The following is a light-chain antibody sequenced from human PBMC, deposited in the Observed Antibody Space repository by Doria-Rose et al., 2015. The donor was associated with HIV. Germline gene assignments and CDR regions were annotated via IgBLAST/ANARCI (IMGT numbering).Light chain of an antibody. CDR3: HQYGTSWT. V-gene: IGKV3-20*01. Sequence: QSPGTLSLSPGERATLSCRASQSFSSTYLAWYQQKPGQAPGLLIYDGSTRATGIPDRFSASGSGTDFTLTINRLEPEDFALYYCHQYGTSWTFGQGTKVEI. CDR1: QSFSSTY. CDR2: DGS. J-gene: IGKJ1*01.